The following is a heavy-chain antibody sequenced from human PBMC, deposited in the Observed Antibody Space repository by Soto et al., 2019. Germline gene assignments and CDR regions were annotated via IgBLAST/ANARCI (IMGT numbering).Heavy chain of an antibody. CDR3: VRYLESSRPFDY. CDR2: IIPIFGTA. J-gene: IGHJ4*02. D-gene: IGHD3-3*01. CDR1: GGTFSSYA. Sequence: SVKVSCKASGGTFSSYAISWVRQAPGQGLEWMGGIIPIFGTANYAQKFQGRVTITADESTSTAYMELSSLRSEDTAVYYCVRYLESSRPFDYWGQGTLVTVSS. V-gene: IGHV1-69*13.